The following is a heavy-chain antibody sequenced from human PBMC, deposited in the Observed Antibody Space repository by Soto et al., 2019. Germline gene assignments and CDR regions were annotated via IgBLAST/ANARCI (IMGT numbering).Heavy chain of an antibody. CDR1: GASINNNDYY. J-gene: IGHJ2*01. CDR3: ARMSYFYDRWYFDL. Sequence: PSETLSLTCTVSGASINNNDYYWSWIRQTPGKGLEWIGYVYYSGTTDYIPSLKSRLSMSIDKSQNQFTLKLNSVTAADTATYYCARMSYFYDRWYFDLWGRGTLVTVSS. D-gene: IGHD3-22*01. CDR2: VYYSGTT. V-gene: IGHV4-30-4*01.